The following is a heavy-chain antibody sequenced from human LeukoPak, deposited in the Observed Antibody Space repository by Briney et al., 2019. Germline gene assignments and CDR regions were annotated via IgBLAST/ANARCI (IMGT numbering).Heavy chain of an antibody. CDR1: GFTFDDYA. J-gene: IGHJ6*02. Sequence: TGGSLRLSCAASGFTFDDYAMHWVRQAPGKGLEWVSGISWNSGSIGYADSVKGRFTISRDNAKNSLYLQMNSLRAEDTAVYYCARESSMVRGQKSPYYYYYGMDVWGQGTTVTVSS. CDR2: ISWNSGSI. V-gene: IGHV3-9*01. CDR3: ARESSMVRGQKSPYYYYYGMDV. D-gene: IGHD3-10*01.